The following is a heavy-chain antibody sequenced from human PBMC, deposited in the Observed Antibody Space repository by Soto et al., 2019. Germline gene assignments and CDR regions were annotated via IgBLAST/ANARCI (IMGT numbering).Heavy chain of an antibody. V-gene: IGHV4-34*01. CDR2: INHSGST. CDR1: GGSFSGYY. J-gene: IGHJ4*02. D-gene: IGHD5-12*01. Sequence: QVQLQQWGAGLLKPSETLSLTCAVYGGSFSGYYWSWIRQPPGKGLEWIGEINHSGSTNYNPSLNSRVTISVDTSKNQFSLKLSSVTAADTAVYYCARRGLGYDFVVDYWGQGTLVTVSS. CDR3: ARRGLGYDFVVDY.